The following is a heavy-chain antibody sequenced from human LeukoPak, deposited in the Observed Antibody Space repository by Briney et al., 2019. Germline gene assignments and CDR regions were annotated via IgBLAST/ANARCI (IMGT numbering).Heavy chain of an antibody. CDR3: ARAKYYYGSGKKEAFDY. Sequence: SETLSLTCTVSGGSIRSSYYYWGWIRQPPGKGLEWIGSIYDSGSTYYNPSLKSRVTISVDTSKNQFSLKLSSVTAADTAVYYCARAKYYYGSGKKEAFDYWGQGTLVTVSS. CDR2: IYDSGST. V-gene: IGHV4-39*07. D-gene: IGHD3-10*01. CDR1: GGSIRSSYYY. J-gene: IGHJ4*02.